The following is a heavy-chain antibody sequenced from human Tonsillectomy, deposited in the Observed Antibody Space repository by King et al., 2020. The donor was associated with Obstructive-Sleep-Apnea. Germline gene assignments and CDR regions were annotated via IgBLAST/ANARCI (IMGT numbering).Heavy chain of an antibody. CDR2: IYLDYDR. CDR3: APPDSSGQGVFDP. V-gene: IGHV2-5*02. CDR1: VFSLSTSGVG. Sequence: ITLKESGPTLVKPTQTLTLTCTFSVFSLSTSGVGVGCILQPPGKALAWLALIYLDYDRRYSPSLKSWLTITKDTSKNQVVLTLTNMDPVDTATYYCAPPDSSGQGVFDPWGQGTLVTVSS. J-gene: IGHJ5*02. D-gene: IGHD3-22*01.